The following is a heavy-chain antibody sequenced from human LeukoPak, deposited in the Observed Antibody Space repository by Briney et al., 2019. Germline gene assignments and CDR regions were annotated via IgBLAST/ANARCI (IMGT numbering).Heavy chain of an antibody. CDR1: GFTFSSYA. D-gene: IGHD2-2*01. CDR2: ISGSGGST. J-gene: IGHJ3*02. CDR3: AKPYCSSTSCYSNSDAFDI. V-gene: IGHV3-23*01. Sequence: GGSLRLSCAASGFTFSSYAMSWVRQAPGKGLEWVSAISGSGGSTYYADSVKGRFTISRDNSKNTPYLQMNSLRAEDTAVYYCAKPYCSSTSCYSNSDAFDIWGQGTMVTVSS.